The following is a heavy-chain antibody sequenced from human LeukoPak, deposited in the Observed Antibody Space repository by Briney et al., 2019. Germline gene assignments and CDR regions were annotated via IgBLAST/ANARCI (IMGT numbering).Heavy chain of an antibody. CDR1: GFTFSSYS. Sequence: PGGSLRLSCAASGFTFSSYSMNWVRQAPGKGLEGVSYISSSSSTIYYADSVKGRFTISRDNAKNSLYLQMNSLRAEDTAVYYCAREDLDYGDPVDWGQGTLVTVS. D-gene: IGHD4-17*01. CDR3: AREDLDYGDPVD. CDR2: ISSSSSTI. J-gene: IGHJ4*02. V-gene: IGHV3-48*04.